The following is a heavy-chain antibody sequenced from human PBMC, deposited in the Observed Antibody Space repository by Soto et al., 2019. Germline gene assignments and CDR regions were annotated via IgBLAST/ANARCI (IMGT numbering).Heavy chain of an antibody. J-gene: IGHJ1*01. CDR1: GFTFSAHW. Sequence: EVQLVASGGDLVQPGGSLRISCAASGFTFSAHWLTWVRQAPGKGLEYVATLNQDGSQKYYVDSVKGRFTISRDNARNSLYWKMNSLRVEDTAVYFCVRESCVGGWCKGYFQEWGQGTRVTVSS. CDR3: VRESCVGGWCKGYFQE. D-gene: IGHD2-21*01. CDR2: LNQDGSQK. V-gene: IGHV3-7*05.